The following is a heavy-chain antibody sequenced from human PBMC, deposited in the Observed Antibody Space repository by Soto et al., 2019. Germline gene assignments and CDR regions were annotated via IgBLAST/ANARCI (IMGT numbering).Heavy chain of an antibody. J-gene: IGHJ5*01. CDR3: VRLIGNSWLDF. D-gene: IGHD1-26*01. CDR1: GGSVCSCRVT. V-gene: IGHV6-1*01. Sequence: PTLSLTCAISGGSVCSCRVTWNWIRQSPSRGLEWLGRTYYRSKWYNDYAESVKSRITINPDTSKNQFSLHLNSVTPEDTAVYYCVRLIGNSWLDFWGQGTLVTVSS. CDR2: TYYRSKWYN.